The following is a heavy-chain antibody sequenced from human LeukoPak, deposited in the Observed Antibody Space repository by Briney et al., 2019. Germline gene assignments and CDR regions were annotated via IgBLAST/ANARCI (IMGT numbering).Heavy chain of an antibody. CDR3: ARRPPNSEGYGGPSGLDY. CDR2: VNHSGTT. D-gene: IGHD4-23*01. J-gene: IGHJ4*02. CDR1: GGSFSDYH. Sequence: PSETLSLTCAVYGGSFSDYHWSWIRQPPGKGLEWIGEVNHSGTTKYTPSLKSRVTISGDTSKNQFSLKLGSLTAADTAVYYCARRPPNSEGYGGPSGLDYWGQGTLVTVSS. V-gene: IGHV4-34*01.